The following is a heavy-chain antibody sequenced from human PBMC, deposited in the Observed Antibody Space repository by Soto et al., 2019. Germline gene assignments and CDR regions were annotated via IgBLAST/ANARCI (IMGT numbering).Heavy chain of an antibody. CDR2: ISSSSSYI. CDR3: ARDLYSSSARYFDY. CDR1: GFTFSSYS. D-gene: IGHD6-6*01. J-gene: IGHJ4*02. Sequence: EVQLVESGGGLVKPGGSLRLSCAASGFTFSSYSMNWVRQAPGKGLEWVSSISSSSSYIYYADSVKGRFTISRDNAKNSLYLQLSSLIADYTAVYYCARDLYSSSARYFDYWGQGTLVTVSS. V-gene: IGHV3-21*01.